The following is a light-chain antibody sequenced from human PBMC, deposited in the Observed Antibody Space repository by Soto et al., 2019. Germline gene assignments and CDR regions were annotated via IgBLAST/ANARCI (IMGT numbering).Light chain of an antibody. V-gene: IGKV3-20*01. CDR2: GAS. CDR3: QHYGDSSWT. CDR1: QSVNSNY. Sequence: DIVLTQSPGTLSLSPGERATLSCRASQSVNSNYLAWYQQKPGQAPRLLIFGASTRATGISDRFRGSGSGTDFTLTINRLEPEDFAVYFCQHYGDSSWTFGQGSRVEIK. J-gene: IGKJ1*01.